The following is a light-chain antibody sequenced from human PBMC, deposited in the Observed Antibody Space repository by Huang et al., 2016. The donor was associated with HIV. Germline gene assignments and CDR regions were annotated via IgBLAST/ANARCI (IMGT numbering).Light chain of an antibody. CDR1: QSIASN. CDR2: EAS. CDR3: QQRTNWPPWT. J-gene: IGKJ1*01. Sequence: EVVLTQSPATLSLSPGDRATLSCRASQSIASNLAWYQQRSGQAPRLLSYEASNRTTGIPARFSGSGSGTDFTLTINSLEPEDFAVYYCQQRTNWPPWTFGQGTKVEIK. V-gene: IGKV3-11*01.